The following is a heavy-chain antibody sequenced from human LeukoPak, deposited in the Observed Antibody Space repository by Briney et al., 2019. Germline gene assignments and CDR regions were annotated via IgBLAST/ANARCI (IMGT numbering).Heavy chain of an antibody. CDR3: ARVPAGYSSSWYTGKFDI. CDR2: INPNSGGT. V-gene: IGHV1-2*06. CDR1: GYTFTGYY. Sequence: GASVKVSCKASGYTFTGYYMHWVRQAPGQGLEWMGRINPNSGGTNYAQKFQGGVTMTRDTSISTAYMELSRLRSDDTAVYYCARVPAGYSSSWYTGKFDIWGQGTMVTVSS. J-gene: IGHJ3*02. D-gene: IGHD6-13*01.